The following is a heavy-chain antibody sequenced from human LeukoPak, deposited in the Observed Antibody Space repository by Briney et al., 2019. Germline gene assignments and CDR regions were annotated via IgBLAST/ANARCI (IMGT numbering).Heavy chain of an antibody. D-gene: IGHD3-10*01. Sequence: SETLSLTCTVSGGSISSSSYYRGWIRQPPGKGLEWIGSIYYSGSTYYNPSLKSRVTISVDTSKNQFSLKLSSVTAADTAVYYCARVSGSGSYLIDYWGQGTLVTVSS. V-gene: IGHV4-39*01. J-gene: IGHJ4*02. CDR1: GGSISSSSYY. CDR3: ARVSGSGSYLIDY. CDR2: IYYSGST.